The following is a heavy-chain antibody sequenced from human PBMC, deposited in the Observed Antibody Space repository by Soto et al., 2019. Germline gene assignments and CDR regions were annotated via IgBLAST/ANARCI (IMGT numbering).Heavy chain of an antibody. J-gene: IGHJ3*02. CDR1: GYSFTIYW. CDR2: IYPGDSDT. D-gene: IGHD2-21*02. CDR3: ARXGPLAYCGGDCTDAFDI. Sequence: GESLKISCKGSGYSFTIYWIGWVRQMPGKGLEWMGIIYPGDSDTRYSPSFQGQVTISADKSISTAYLQWSSLKASDTAMYYCARXGPLAYCGGDCTDAFDIWGLGTMVTVSS. V-gene: IGHV5-51*01.